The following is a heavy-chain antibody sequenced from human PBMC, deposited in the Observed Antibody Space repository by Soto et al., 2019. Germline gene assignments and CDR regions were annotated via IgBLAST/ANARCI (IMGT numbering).Heavy chain of an antibody. CDR1: GFTFSSYA. CDR2: ISYDGSNK. V-gene: IGHV3-30-3*01. D-gene: IGHD3-16*02. CDR3: ARDKDGGDYVWGSYRHFYYYYYGMDV. J-gene: IGHJ6*02. Sequence: SLRLSCAASGFTFSSYAMHWVRQAPGKGLEWVAVISYDGSNKYYADSVKGRFTISRDNSKNTLYLQMNSLRAEDTAVYYCARDKDGGDYVWGSYRHFYYYYYGMDVWGQGTTVTVSS.